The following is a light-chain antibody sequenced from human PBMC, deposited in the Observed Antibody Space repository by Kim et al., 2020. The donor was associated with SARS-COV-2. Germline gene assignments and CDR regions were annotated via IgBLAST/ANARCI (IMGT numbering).Light chain of an antibody. CDR1: QSVSSSY. CDR3: PQYRSSPYT. Sequence: LSPGERPTLSCSASQSVSSSYLAWYQPRPGQAPRLLIYGASSRATGIPDRFSGSGSRTDFTLPISRLEPVDFAVYSCPQYRSSPYTFGQGTKLEI. V-gene: IGKV3-20*01. CDR2: GAS. J-gene: IGKJ2*01.